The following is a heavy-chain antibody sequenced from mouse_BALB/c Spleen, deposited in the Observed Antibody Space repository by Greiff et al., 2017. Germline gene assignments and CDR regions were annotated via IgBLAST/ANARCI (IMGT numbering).Heavy chain of an antibody. CDR2: ISNGGGST. V-gene: IGHV5-12-2*01. CDR1: GFTFSSYT. J-gene: IGHJ3*01. CDR3: ARRDFGGAWFAD. Sequence: EVKVEESGGGLVQPGGSLKLSCAASGFTFSSYTMSWVRQTPEKRLEWVAYISNGGGSTYYPDTVKGRFTISRDNAKNTLYLQMSSLKSEDTAMYYCARRDFGGAWFADWGQGTLVTVSA.